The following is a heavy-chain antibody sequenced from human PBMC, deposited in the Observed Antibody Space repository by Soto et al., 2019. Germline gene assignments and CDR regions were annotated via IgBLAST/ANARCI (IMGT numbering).Heavy chain of an antibody. Sequence: QVQLLQSGAEVKKPGASVKVSCKASGYTFTTYNINWVRQATGQGLEWMGWTNPNTGHTGYAQKFXXRXTXXRDTSISTAYMELNSLRSEDTAVYYCARGHNWFDPWGQGTLVTVSS. CDR3: ARGHNWFDP. CDR1: GYTFTTYN. V-gene: IGHV1-8*01. J-gene: IGHJ5*02. CDR2: TNPNTGHT.